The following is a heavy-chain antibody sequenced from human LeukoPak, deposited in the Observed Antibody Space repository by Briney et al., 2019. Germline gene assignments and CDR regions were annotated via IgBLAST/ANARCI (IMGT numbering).Heavy chain of an antibody. CDR2: INPNSGGT. V-gene: IGHV1-2*02. CDR3: AREGLKADYYYMDV. Sequence: ASVKVSCKASGYTFTGYYMHWVRQAPGQGLEWMGWINPNSGGTNYAQKFQGRVTMTRDTSISTAYMELSRLRSDDTAVHYCAREGLKADYYYMDVWGKGTTVTVSS. CDR1: GYTFTGYY. J-gene: IGHJ6*03.